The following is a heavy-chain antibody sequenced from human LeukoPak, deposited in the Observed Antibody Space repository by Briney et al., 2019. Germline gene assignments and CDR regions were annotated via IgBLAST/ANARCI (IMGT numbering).Heavy chain of an antibody. CDR1: GGSTSSYY. D-gene: IGHD6-13*01. J-gene: IGHJ5*02. V-gene: IGHV4-59*12. CDR2: IYYSGST. CDR3: AREGYSSSYLFDP. Sequence: SETLSLTCTVSGGSTSSYYWSWIRQPPGKGLEWIGYIYYSGSTNYNPSLKSRVTISVDTSKNQFSLKLSSVTAADTAVYYCAREGYSSSYLFDPWGQGTLVTVSS.